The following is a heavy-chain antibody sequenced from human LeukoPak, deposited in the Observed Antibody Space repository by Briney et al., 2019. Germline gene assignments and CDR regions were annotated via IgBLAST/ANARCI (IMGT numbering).Heavy chain of an antibody. D-gene: IGHD2-15*01. CDR2: INQDGRKK. Sequence: GGSLRLSCAASGFTFSSYWMSWIRQTPGKGLEWVAHINQDGRKKYNVDSVKGRFTISRDNAKNSLYLQMNSLRAEDTALYYCARDGGDCSGDSCYVDYWGQGTLVTVSS. CDR3: ARDGGDCSGDSCYVDY. V-gene: IGHV3-7*03. J-gene: IGHJ4*02. CDR1: GFTFSSYW.